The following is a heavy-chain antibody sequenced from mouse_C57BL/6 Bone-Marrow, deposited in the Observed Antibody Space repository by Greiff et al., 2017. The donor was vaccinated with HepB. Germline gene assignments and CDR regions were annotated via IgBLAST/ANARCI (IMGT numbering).Heavy chain of an antibody. CDR3: ARVYYGSSYWYFDV. V-gene: IGHV1-39*01. D-gene: IGHD1-1*01. CDR1: GYSFTDYN. Sequence: VHVKQSGPELVKPGASVKISCKASGYSFTDYNMNWVKQSNGKSLEWIGVINPNYGTTSYNQKFKGKATLTVDQSSSTAYMQLNSLTSEDSAVYYCARVYYGSSYWYFDVWGTGTTVTVSS. J-gene: IGHJ1*03. CDR2: INPNYGTT.